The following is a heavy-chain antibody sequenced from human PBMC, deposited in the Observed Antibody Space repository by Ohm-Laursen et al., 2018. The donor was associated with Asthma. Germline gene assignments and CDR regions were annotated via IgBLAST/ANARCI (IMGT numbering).Heavy chain of an antibody. J-gene: IGHJ4*02. CDR1: GFTFSSYA. V-gene: IGHV3-23*01. D-gene: IGHD7-27*01. Sequence: GSLRLSCAASGFTFSSYAMSWVRQAPGKGLEWVSAITGSTGGTFYADSVKGRFSISRDNSRNTLYLQMNSLRAEDTAVYYCAKDIHYWGLDYWGQGTLVTVSS. CDR3: AKDIHYWGLDY. CDR2: ITGSTGGT.